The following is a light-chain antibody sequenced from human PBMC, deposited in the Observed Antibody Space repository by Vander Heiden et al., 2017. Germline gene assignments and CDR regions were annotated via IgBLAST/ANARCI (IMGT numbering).Light chain of an antibody. CDR3: RQHSDYPLT. V-gene: IGKV1-16*01. CDR1: QGISNF. J-gene: IGKJ4*01. Sequence: DIQMTQSPSSLSASVGDRVTITCRASQGISNFVTWYQQKPGKAPKSLIYAASNLQSGVTSRFSGSGSGTDFTLTISSLQPEDFATYYCRQHSDYPLTFGGGTKVEIK. CDR2: AAS.